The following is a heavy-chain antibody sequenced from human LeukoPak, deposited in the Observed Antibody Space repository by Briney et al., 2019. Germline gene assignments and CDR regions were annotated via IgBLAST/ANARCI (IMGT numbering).Heavy chain of an antibody. CDR1: GGTFSSYA. D-gene: IGHD3-22*01. CDR2: IIPIFGTA. V-gene: IGHV1-69*06. J-gene: IGHJ4*02. Sequence: SVKVSCKASGGTFSSYAISWVRQAPGQGLEWMGGIIPIFGTANYAQKFQGRVTMTEDTSTDTAYMELSSLRSEDTAVYYCATGGTYYYDSSGYYSYWGQGTLVTVSS. CDR3: ATGGTYYYDSSGYYSY.